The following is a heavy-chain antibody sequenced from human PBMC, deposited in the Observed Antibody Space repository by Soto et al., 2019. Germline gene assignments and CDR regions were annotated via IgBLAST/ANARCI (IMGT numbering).Heavy chain of an antibody. Sequence: GGSLSLSCAASGFTFSSYAMSWVRQAPGKGLEWVSAISGSGGSTYYADSVKGRFTISRDNSKNTLYLQMNSLRAEDTAVYYCAKEFSSIVLMVYAPGWFDPWGRGTLVTVSS. V-gene: IGHV3-23*01. CDR1: GFTFSSYA. CDR2: ISGSGGST. CDR3: AKEFSSIVLMVYAPGWFDP. D-gene: IGHD2-8*01. J-gene: IGHJ5*02.